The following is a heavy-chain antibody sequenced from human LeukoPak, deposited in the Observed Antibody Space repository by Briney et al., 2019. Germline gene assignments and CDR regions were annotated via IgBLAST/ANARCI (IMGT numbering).Heavy chain of an antibody. CDR1: GGSISSHY. J-gene: IGHJ6*03. Sequence: SETLSLTCTVSGGSISSHYWGWIRQPPGKGLEWIGYIYYSGSTNYNPSLKSRVTISVDTSKNQFSLKLSSVTAADTAVYYCARLSWNYVYYYYYYMDVWGKGTTVTVSS. CDR2: IYYSGST. V-gene: IGHV4-59*11. CDR3: ARLSWNYVYYYYYYMDV. D-gene: IGHD1-7*01.